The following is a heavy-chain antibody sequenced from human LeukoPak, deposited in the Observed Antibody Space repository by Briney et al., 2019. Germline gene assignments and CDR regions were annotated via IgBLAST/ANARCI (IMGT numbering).Heavy chain of an antibody. D-gene: IGHD3-22*01. CDR1: GFTFSSYS. J-gene: IGHJ4*02. CDR3: ARDSHYDSSGYLDY. Sequence: PGGSLRLSCAASGFTFSSYSMNWVRQAPGKGLEWVSSISRSSGYLYYADSVKGRFTISRDNSKNTLYLQMNSLRTEDTAVYYCARDSHYDSSGYLDYWGQGTLVTVSS. V-gene: IGHV3-21*01. CDR2: ISRSSGYL.